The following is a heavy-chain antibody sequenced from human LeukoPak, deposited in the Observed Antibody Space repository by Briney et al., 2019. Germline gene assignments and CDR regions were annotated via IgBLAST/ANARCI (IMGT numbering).Heavy chain of an antibody. Sequence: SEALSLTCTVSGGSISSYYWSWIRKPPGTGLEWIGYIYYSGSTNYNPSLKSRVTISVDTSKNQFSLKLSSVTAADTAVYYCARDLVGLGFDYWGQGTLVTVSS. D-gene: IGHD3-16*01. J-gene: IGHJ4*02. V-gene: IGHV4-59*01. CDR3: ARDLVGLGFDY. CDR1: GGSISSYY. CDR2: IYYSGST.